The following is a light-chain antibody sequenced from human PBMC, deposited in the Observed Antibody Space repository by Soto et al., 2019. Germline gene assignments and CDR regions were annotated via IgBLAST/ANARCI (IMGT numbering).Light chain of an antibody. J-gene: IGKJ5*01. Sequence: DIQMTQSPSSLSASVGDRVTITCRASQSINSYLNWYQQKPGKAPKLLIYAASSLQSGVPSRFSGSGSGTDFTLTISSLQPEYFATYYCQQSYSTPSITFGQGTRLEIK. CDR2: AAS. V-gene: IGKV1-39*01. CDR3: QQSYSTPSIT. CDR1: QSINSY.